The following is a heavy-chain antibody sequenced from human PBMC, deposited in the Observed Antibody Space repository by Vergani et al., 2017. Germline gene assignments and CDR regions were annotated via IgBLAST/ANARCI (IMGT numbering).Heavy chain of an antibody. Sequence: QEQLVQSGSELSEPGASVKVSCKASGYPFSSYVMNWVRQAPGQGLEWMGWINPNSGGTNYAQKFQGRVTMTRDTSISTAYMELSRLRSDDTAVYYCATLGYCSSTSCSIGGYYYYYYYMDVWGKGTTVTVSS. CDR1: GYPFSSYV. D-gene: IGHD2-2*01. J-gene: IGHJ6*03. CDR3: ATLGYCSSTSCSIGGYYYYYYYMDV. V-gene: IGHV1-2*02. CDR2: INPNSGGT.